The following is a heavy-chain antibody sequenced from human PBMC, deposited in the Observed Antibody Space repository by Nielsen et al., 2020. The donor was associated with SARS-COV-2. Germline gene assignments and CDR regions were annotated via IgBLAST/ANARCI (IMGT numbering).Heavy chain of an antibody. J-gene: IGHJ5*02. V-gene: IGHV1-69*13. CDR2: IIPIFGTA. CDR3: ARGSIYSSGWYWFSEGNWFDP. Sequence: SVKVSCKASGYTFTSYGISWVRQAPGQGLEWMGGIIPIFGTANYAQKFQGRVTITADESTSTAYMELSSLRSEDTAVYYCARGSIYSSGWYWFSEGNWFDPWGQGTLVTVSS. D-gene: IGHD6-19*01. CDR1: GYTFTSYG.